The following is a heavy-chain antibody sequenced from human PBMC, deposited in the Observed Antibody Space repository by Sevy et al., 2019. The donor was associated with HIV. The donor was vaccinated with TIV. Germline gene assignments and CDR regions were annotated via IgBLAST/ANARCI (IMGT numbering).Heavy chain of an antibody. D-gene: IGHD2-21*02. CDR2: ISSSSSTI. J-gene: IGHJ6*02. V-gene: IGHV3-48*02. CDR1: GFTFSSYS. CDR3: ARDMAAYCGGDCYSPNYGMDV. Sequence: GGSLRLSCAASGFTFSSYSMNWVRQAPGKGLEWVSYISSSSSTIYYADSVKGGFTISRDNAKNSLYLQMNSLRDEDTAVYYCARDMAAYCGGDCYSPNYGMDVWGQGTTVTVSS.